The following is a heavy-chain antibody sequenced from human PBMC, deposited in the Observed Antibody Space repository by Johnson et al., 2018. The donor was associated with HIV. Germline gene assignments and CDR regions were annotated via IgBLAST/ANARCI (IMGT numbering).Heavy chain of an antibody. J-gene: IGHJ3*02. V-gene: IGHV3-7*01. CDR3: ARAWKSAFDI. D-gene: IGHD1-1*01. Sequence: VQLVESGVGLVQTGGSLRLSCAASGFSLSSYWMTWVRQAPGQGLEWVANIKQDGSEKNYVDSVKGRFTNSRDNPKNSLYLQMNSLRAEDTAVYYCARAWKSAFDIWGQGTMVTVSS. CDR1: GFSLSSYW. CDR2: IKQDGSEK.